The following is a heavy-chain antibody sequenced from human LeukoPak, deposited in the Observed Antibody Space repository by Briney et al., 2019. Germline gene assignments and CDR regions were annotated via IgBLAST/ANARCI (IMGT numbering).Heavy chain of an antibody. J-gene: IGHJ4*02. D-gene: IGHD5-18*01. CDR3: AREAAGDSHGYSRTDY. CDR2: ISAYNGNT. V-gene: IGHV1-18*01. Sequence: ASVKVSCKASGYTFTGYGITWVRQAPGQGLEWMGWISAYNGNTNYAQNLQGRVTMTTDTSTSTAYMELRSLRSDDTAVYYCAREAAGDSHGYSRTDYWGQGTLVSVSS. CDR1: GYTFTGYG.